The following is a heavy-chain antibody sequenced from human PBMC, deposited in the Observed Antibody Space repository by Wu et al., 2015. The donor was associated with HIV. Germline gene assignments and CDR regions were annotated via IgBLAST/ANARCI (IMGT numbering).Heavy chain of an antibody. D-gene: IGHD3-22*01. V-gene: IGHV1-24*01. CDR3: ATGPGYYDSSGPTGSGYYFDY. CDR2: FDPEDGET. CDR1: GYTLTELS. Sequence: QVQLVQSGAEVKKPGASVKVSCKVSGYTLTELSMHWVRQAPGKGLEWMGGFDPEDGETIYAQKFQGRVTMTEDTSTDTAYMELSSLRSEDTAVYYCATGPGYYDSSGPTGSGYYFDYWGQGTLVTGLL. J-gene: IGHJ4*02.